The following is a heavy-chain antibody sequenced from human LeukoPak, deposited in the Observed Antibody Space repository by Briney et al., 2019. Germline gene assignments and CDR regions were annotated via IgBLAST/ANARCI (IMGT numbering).Heavy chain of an antibody. Sequence: GESLQISFKGAGYHFSQYRIGWGRPMPGKGLEWMGITHPGDSDTIYSPSFQGQATISADKSISTAYLQWSSLKASDTAMYYCARLWGGIVAADDAFDIWGQGTMVTVSS. CDR2: THPGDSDT. D-gene: IGHD1-26*01. CDR1: GYHFSQYR. CDR3: ARLWGGIVAADDAFDI. V-gene: IGHV5-51*01. J-gene: IGHJ3*02.